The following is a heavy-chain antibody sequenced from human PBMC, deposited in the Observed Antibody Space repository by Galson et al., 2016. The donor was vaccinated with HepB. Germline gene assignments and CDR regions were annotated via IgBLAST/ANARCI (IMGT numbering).Heavy chain of an antibody. D-gene: IGHD2-15*01. Sequence: SLRLSCAASGFSFSDYYMTWIRQAPGKGLEWISYISSSSHAIYYADSVKGRFTISRDNVKNSLFLQMDSLRDEDTAVYYCSRGNGGTFDLWGRGTLVTVSS. CDR3: SRGNGGTFDL. CDR2: ISSSSHAI. CDR1: GFSFSDYY. J-gene: IGHJ2*01. V-gene: IGHV3-11*04.